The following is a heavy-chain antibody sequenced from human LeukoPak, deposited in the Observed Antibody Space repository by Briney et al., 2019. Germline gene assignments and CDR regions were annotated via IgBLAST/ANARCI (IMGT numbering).Heavy chain of an antibody. CDR3: ARVGDGGRQIDY. D-gene: IGHD4-23*01. Sequence: PGGSLRLSCAASGFTFSSYWMHWVRQAPGRGLVWVSRINSDGSSTSYADSVKGRFTISRDNAKNTLYLQMNSLRAEDTALYYCARVGDGGRQIDYWGQGTLVTVSS. CDR1: GFTFSSYW. CDR2: INSDGSST. V-gene: IGHV3-74*01. J-gene: IGHJ4*02.